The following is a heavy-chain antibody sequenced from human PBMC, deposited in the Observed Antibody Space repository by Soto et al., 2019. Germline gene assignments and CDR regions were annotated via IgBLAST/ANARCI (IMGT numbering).Heavy chain of an antibody. CDR3: AGGGGSWLYYYGMDV. J-gene: IGHJ6*04. Sequence: PSETRSLTCTVSGGSISSYYWSWIRQPPGKGLEWIGYIYYSGSTNSNPSLKSRVTTSVDTSKNQFSLKLSSVTAADTAVYYCAGGGGSWLYYYGMDVWGKGTMVTVSS. CDR1: GGSISSYY. CDR2: IYYSGST. V-gene: IGHV4-59*01. D-gene: IGHD6-13*01.